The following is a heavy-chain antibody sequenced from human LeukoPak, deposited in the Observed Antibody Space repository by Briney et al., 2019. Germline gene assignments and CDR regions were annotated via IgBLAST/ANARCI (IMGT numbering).Heavy chain of an antibody. Sequence: ASVKVSCKASGYTFTGYYIHWVRQAPGQGLEWMGWINPNSGGTNYSQKFQGRVTMTRDTSISTAYMELSRLRSDDTAVYYCAKERTYYDFWSGYGFCAFDIWGQGTMVTVSS. J-gene: IGHJ3*02. CDR1: GYTFTGYY. D-gene: IGHD3-3*01. CDR2: INPNSGGT. V-gene: IGHV1-2*02. CDR3: AKERTYYDFWSGYGFCAFDI.